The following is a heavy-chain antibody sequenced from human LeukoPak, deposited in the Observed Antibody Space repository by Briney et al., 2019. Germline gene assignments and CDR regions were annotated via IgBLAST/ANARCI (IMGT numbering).Heavy chain of an antibody. J-gene: IGHJ4*02. CDR3: ARHPSYTSGWPLDY. Sequence: HGESLKISCKGSGYSFTNYWIGWVRQMPGKGLEWMGIIYPGDSDTRYSPSFQGQVTISADKSITTAYLQWSSLKASDTAMYFCARHPSYTSGWPLDYWGQGTLVTVSS. CDR1: GYSFTNYW. CDR2: IYPGDSDT. V-gene: IGHV5-51*01. D-gene: IGHD6-19*01.